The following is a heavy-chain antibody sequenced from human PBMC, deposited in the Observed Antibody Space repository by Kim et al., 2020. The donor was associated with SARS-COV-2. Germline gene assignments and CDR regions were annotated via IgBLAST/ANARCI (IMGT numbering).Heavy chain of an antibody. D-gene: IGHD3-22*01. V-gene: IGHV4-39*01. Sequence: SETLSLTCTFSGGSISSSSYYWGWIRQPPGKGLEWIGSIYYSGSTYYNPSRKSRVTISVDTSKNQFSLKLNSVTAADTAVYYCARQRRRITMKVVVEDAFDIWGQGTMVTVSS. CDR3: ARQRRRITMKVVVEDAFDI. CDR1: GGSISSSSYY. CDR2: IYYSGST. J-gene: IGHJ3*02.